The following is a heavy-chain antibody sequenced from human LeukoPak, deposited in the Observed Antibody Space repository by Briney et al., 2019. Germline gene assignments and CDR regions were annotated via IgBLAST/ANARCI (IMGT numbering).Heavy chain of an antibody. J-gene: IGHJ6*03. CDR1: GGSFSGYY. CDR3: ARGLRSSSHRDYYYYMGV. V-gene: IGHV4-34*01. CDR2: INHSGST. Sequence: PSETLSLTCAVYGGSFSGYYWSWIRQPPGKGLEWIGEINHSGSTNYNPSLKSRVTISVDTSKNQFSLKLSSVTAADTAVYYCARGLRSSSHRDYYYYMGVWGKGTTVTVSS. D-gene: IGHD6-6*01.